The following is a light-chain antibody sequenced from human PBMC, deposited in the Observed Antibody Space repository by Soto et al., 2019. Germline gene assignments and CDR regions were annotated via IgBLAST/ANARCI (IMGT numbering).Light chain of an antibody. V-gene: IGLV2-14*03. J-gene: IGLJ2*01. Sequence: QSALTQPASVSGSPGQSITISCTGTSSDVGGYNFVSWYQQHPGKAPRLMIFDVNNRPSGVSTRFSGSKSGNTASLTISGLQAEDESDHYCCSDSGSNTIVVFGGGTKLTVL. CDR1: SSDVGGYNF. CDR2: DVN. CDR3: CSDSGSNTIVV.